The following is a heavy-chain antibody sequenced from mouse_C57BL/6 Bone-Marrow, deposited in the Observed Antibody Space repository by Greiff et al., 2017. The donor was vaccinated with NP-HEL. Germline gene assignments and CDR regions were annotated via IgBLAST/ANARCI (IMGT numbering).Heavy chain of an antibody. CDR3: ARQEMVTSFYYFDY. V-gene: IGHV5-6*01. J-gene: IGHJ2*01. Sequence: EVQLKESGGDLVKPGGSLKLSCAASGFTFSSYGMSWVRQTPDKRLEWVATISSGGSYTYYPDSVKGRFTISRDNAKNTLYLQMSSLKSEDTAMYYCARQEMVTSFYYFDYWGQGTTLTVSS. CDR1: GFTFSSYG. D-gene: IGHD2-3*01. CDR2: ISSGGSYT.